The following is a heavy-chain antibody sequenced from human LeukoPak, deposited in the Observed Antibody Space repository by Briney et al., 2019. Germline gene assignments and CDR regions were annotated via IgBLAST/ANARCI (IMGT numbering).Heavy chain of an antibody. D-gene: IGHD3-22*01. V-gene: IGHV3-30*02. CDR2: IRSDGSTT. CDR3: VKDRGYYDLDS. CDR1: GFSFSSYS. J-gene: IGHJ4*02. Sequence: GGSLRLSCAASGFSFSSYSMHWVRQASGKWLQWVSHIRSDGSTTYCPDSVEGRFTISRDNSKNTLYLQMISLRPEDTAVYYCVKDRGYYDLDSWGQGTLVTVSS.